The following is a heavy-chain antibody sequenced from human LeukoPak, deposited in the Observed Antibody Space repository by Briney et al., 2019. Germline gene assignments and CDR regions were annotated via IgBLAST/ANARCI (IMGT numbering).Heavy chain of an antibody. CDR1: GFTFTVYA. V-gene: IGHV3-23*01. J-gene: IGHJ5*02. CDR2: INYSGARI. Sequence: GGSLRLSCAASGFTFTVYAMSWVRQAPGKGLEWVSSINYSGARIFYLDSVRGRFTISRDNSKNTLYLQMNSLRAEDTAIYYCVKEWQFEPWGQGTLVTVSS. CDR3: VKEWQFEP. D-gene: IGHD3-9*01.